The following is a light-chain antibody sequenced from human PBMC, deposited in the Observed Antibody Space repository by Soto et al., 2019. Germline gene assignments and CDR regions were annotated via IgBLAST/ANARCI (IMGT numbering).Light chain of an antibody. CDR1: QSISSAY. V-gene: IGKV3-20*01. J-gene: IGKJ2*01. Sequence: EIVLTQSPGTLSLSPGERATLSCRASQSISSAYIAWYQQKPGQAPRLLIYRASSRPTGIPDRFSGGGSGTDFTLTISRLELEDFALCYCQHLGGSPPRYTFGQGTKLEIK. CDR2: RAS. CDR3: QHLGGSPPRYT.